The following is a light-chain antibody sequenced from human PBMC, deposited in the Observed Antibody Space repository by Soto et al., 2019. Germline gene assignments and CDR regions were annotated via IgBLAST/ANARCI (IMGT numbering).Light chain of an antibody. V-gene: IGKV3-15*01. J-gene: IGKJ4*01. Sequence: EILMTQSPATVSVSPGERATLSFRASQNVIISVAWYQQKPGQAPRLLIYGAFSRANGTTTRISGSGSGTEFTLTVSSAQSEDFAVHHRQPYHTWPLAFGGGTKVEIK. CDR2: GAF. CDR1: QNVIIS. CDR3: QPYHTWPLA.